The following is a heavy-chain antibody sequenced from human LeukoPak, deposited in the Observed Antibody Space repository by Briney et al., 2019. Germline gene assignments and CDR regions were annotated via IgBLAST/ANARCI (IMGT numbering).Heavy chain of an antibody. J-gene: IGHJ4*02. Sequence: ASVKVSCKASGYTFTSYDINWVRQATGQGLEWMGWINPNSGGTNYAQKFQGRVTMTRDTSISTAYMELSSLRSDDTAVYYCARNPNDSSGYYYGNYFDYWGQGTLVTVSS. V-gene: IGHV1-2*02. D-gene: IGHD3-22*01. CDR1: GYTFTSYD. CDR2: INPNSGGT. CDR3: ARNPNDSSGYYYGNYFDY.